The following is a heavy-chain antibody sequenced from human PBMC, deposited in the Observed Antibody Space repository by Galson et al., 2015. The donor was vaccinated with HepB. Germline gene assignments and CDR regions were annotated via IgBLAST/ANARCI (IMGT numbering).Heavy chain of an antibody. CDR1: GFTFSSYW. V-gene: IGHV3-7*03. D-gene: IGHD3-3*01. CDR3: ARESSDTIFGVVTDDAFDI. Sequence: SLRLSCAASGFTFSSYWMSWVRQAPGKGLEWVANIKQDGSEKYYVDSVKGRFTISRDNAKNSLYLQMNSLRAEDTAVYYCARESSDTIFGVVTDDAFDIWGQGTMVTVSS. J-gene: IGHJ3*02. CDR2: IKQDGSEK.